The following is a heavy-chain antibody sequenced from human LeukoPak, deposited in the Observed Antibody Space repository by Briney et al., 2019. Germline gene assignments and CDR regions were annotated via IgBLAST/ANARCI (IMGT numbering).Heavy chain of an antibody. CDR1: GLTFSSYA. V-gene: IGHV3-30-3*01. D-gene: IGHD6-13*01. CDR3: ARDNWGTAAGVFDY. J-gene: IGHJ4*02. CDR2: ISYDGSSK. Sequence: SGRSLRLSCAASGLTFSSYAMHWVRQAPGKGLEWVAVISYDGSSKYYADSVKGRFTISRDNSKNTLYLQMNSLRAEDTAVYYCARDNWGTAAGVFDYWGQGTLVTVSS.